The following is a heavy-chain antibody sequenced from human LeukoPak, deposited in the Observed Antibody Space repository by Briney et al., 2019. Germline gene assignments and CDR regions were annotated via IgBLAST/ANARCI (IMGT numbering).Heavy chain of an antibody. CDR2: IRSKAYGGTT. D-gene: IGHD2-2*01. J-gene: IGHJ4*02. CDR3: TRVGCSSTSCYFNY. Sequence: SQRLSCTASGFTFGDYAMSWVRQAPGKGLEWVGFIRSKAYGGTTEYAASVKGRFTISRDDSKSIAYLQMNSLKTEDTAVYYCTRVGCSSTSCYFNYWGQGTLVTVSS. V-gene: IGHV3-49*04. CDR1: GFTFGDYA.